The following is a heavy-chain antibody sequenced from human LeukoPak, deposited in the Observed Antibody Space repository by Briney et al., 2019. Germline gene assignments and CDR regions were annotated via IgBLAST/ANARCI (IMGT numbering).Heavy chain of an antibody. D-gene: IGHD3/OR15-3a*01. J-gene: IGHJ4*02. CDR1: GFAFSTNW. CDR2: INLDGTEE. CDR3: ASGRHDFLH. Sequence: HPGGSLRLSCAASGFAFSTNWMTWVRQAPGKGLEWVANINLDGTEEQYVDSSLKGRFTISRDNAKNSLYLQMTSLRVEDTAVYYCASGRHDFLHWGQGTLVTVSS. V-gene: IGHV3-7*01.